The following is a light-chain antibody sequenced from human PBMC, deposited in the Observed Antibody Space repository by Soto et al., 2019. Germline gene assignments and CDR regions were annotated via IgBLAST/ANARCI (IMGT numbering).Light chain of an antibody. CDR3: QQSNSYPWT. J-gene: IGKJ1*01. CDR1: QTISSW. Sequence: DIQMTQSPSTLSASVGDRVTITCRASQTISSWLAWYQQKPGKAPKLLIYKASSLKSGVPSRFSGSGSGTEFTLTISSLQPDDFATYYCQQSNSYPWTCGQGTKVELK. V-gene: IGKV1-5*03. CDR2: KAS.